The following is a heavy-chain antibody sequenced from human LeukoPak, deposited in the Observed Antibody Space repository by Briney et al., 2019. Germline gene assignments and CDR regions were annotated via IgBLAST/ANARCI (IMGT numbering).Heavy chain of an antibody. Sequence: GGSLRLSCAASGFTFSTYWMTWVRQAPGKGLEWVANIKHDGSEKNYVDSVKGRFTISRDNAKNSLYLQINSLRAEDTAVYFCARVRDIRALEWLSDYWGQGTLVTVSS. V-gene: IGHV3-7*01. J-gene: IGHJ4*02. CDR3: ARVRDIRALEWLSDY. D-gene: IGHD3-3*01. CDR1: GFTFSTYW. CDR2: IKHDGSEK.